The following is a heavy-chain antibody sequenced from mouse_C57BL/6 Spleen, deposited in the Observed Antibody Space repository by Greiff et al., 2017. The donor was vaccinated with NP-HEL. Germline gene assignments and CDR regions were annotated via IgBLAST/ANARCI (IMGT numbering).Heavy chain of an antibody. CDR3: ARRGHYYYGSSYGYFDV. CDR2: FHPYNDDT. D-gene: IGHD1-1*01. CDR1: GYTFTTYP. V-gene: IGHV1-47*01. Sequence: VQLQQSGAELVKPGASVKMSCKASGYTFTTYPIEWMKQNHGKSLEWIGNFHPYNDDTKYNEKFKGKATLTVEKSSSTVYLELSRLTSDDSAVYYCARRGHYYYGSSYGYFDVWGTGTTVTVSS. J-gene: IGHJ1*03.